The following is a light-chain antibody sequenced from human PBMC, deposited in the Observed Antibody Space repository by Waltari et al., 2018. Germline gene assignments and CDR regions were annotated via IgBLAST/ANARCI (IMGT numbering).Light chain of an antibody. CDR2: TAS. CDR1: QSIGNY. Sequence: DIQITQSPSSLAASVGDRVTITCRAIQSIGNYLNLYQQKPGKAPNLLIYTASSLQSGVPSRFSGSGYGTDFTLTISSLQPEDFATYYCQQTYSIVITFGQGTRLEIK. CDR3: QQTYSIVIT. J-gene: IGKJ5*01. V-gene: IGKV1-39*01.